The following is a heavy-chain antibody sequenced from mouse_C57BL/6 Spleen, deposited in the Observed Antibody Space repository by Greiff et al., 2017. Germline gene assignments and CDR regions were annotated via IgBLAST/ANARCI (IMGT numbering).Heavy chain of an antibody. CDR3: ARTWNYYGSSFKDYFDY. V-gene: IGHV1-76*01. Sequence: QVQLKQSGAELVRPGASVKLSCKASGYTFTDYYINWVKQRPGQGLEWIARIYPGSGNTYYNEKFKGKATLTAEKSSSTAYMQLSSLTSEDSAVYFCARTWNYYGSSFKDYFDYWGQGTTLTVSS. CDR2: IYPGSGNT. J-gene: IGHJ2*01. CDR1: GYTFTDYY. D-gene: IGHD1-1*01.